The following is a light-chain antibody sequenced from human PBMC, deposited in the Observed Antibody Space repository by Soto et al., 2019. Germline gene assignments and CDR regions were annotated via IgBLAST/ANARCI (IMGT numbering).Light chain of an antibody. CDR3: QVWDSNNDHYV. Sequence: SCELCQPPSVSVAPGETASITCGRNNIGGKSVHWYKQKAGQAPVLVVYDGSDRPAGTAALSSGSNAGNTATLTISRVEAGDEADYYCQVWDSNNDHYVFGTGPKVTVL. CDR1: NIGGKS. V-gene: IGLV3-21*02. CDR2: DGS. J-gene: IGLJ1*01.